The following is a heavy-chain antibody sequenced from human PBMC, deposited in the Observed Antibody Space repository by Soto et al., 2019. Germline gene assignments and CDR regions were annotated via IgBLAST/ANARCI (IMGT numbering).Heavy chain of an antibody. D-gene: IGHD3-10*01. CDR3: ARDLRGVKNYYYYYYMDV. J-gene: IGHJ6*03. V-gene: IGHV4-59*01. CDR2: IYYSGST. Sequence: SETLSLTCTVSGGSISSYYWSWIRQPPGKGLEWIGYIYYSGSTNYNPSLKSRVTISVDTSKNRFSLKLSSVTAADTAVYYCARDLRGVKNYYYYYYMDVWGKGTTVTVSS. CDR1: GGSISSYY.